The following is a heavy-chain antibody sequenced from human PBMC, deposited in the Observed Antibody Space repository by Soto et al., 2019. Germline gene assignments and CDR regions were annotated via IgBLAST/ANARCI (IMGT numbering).Heavy chain of an antibody. J-gene: IGHJ4*02. D-gene: IGHD3-10*01. CDR2: ISYDGSNK. CDR1: GFTFSSYA. CDR3: ARGPYDYGSGSYYNDHIDD. Sequence: PGGSLRLSCAASGFTFSSYAMHWVRQAPGKGLEWVAVISYDGSNKYYADSVKGRFTISRDNSKNTLYLQVNSLRAEDTAVYYCARGPYDYGSGSYYNDHIDDWGQGTLVTVSS. V-gene: IGHV3-30-3*01.